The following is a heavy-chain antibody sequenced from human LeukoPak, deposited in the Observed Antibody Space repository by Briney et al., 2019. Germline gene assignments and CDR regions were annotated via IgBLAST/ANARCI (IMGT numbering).Heavy chain of an antibody. J-gene: IGHJ4*02. V-gene: IGHV3-23*01. CDR2: ISGSGGST. Sequence: GGSLRLSCAASGFTFSDYYMSWIRQAPGKGLEWVSAISGSGGSTYYADSVKGRFTISRDNSKNTLYLQMNSLRAEDTAKYYCAKGDSAYSSRWHSNWGQGTLVTASS. D-gene: IGHD6-13*01. CDR1: GFTFSDYY. CDR3: AKGDSAYSSRWHSN.